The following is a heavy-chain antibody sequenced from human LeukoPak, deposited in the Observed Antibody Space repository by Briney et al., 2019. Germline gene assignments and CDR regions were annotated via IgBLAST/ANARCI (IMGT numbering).Heavy chain of an antibody. CDR2: INPNSGGT. D-gene: IGHD3-10*01. Sequence: ASVKVSCKASGYTFTGYYMHWVRQAPGQGLEWMGWINPNSGGTNYAQKFQGRVTMTRDTSISTAYMELSRLRSDDTAVYYCAKESLWFGDIRYFDYWGQGTLVTVSS. J-gene: IGHJ4*02. CDR3: AKESLWFGDIRYFDY. CDR1: GYTFTGYY. V-gene: IGHV1-2*02.